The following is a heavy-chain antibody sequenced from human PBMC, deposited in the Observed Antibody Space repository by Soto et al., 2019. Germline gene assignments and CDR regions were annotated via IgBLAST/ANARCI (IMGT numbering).Heavy chain of an antibody. CDR2: IYYSGST. CDR3: ASGGWYYFDY. CDR1: GGPISSYY. Sequence: PSETLSLTCTVSGGPISSYYWSWIRQPPGKGLEWIGYIYYSGSTNYNPSLKSRVTISVDTSKNQFSLKLSSVTAADTAAYYCASGGWYYFDYWGQGTLVTVSS. D-gene: IGHD6-19*01. V-gene: IGHV4-59*01. J-gene: IGHJ4*02.